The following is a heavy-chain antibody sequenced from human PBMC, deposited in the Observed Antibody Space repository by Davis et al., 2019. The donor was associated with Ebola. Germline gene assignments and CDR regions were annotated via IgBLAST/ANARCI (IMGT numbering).Heavy chain of an antibody. CDR1: GFTFRNYA. CDR2: IKQDGSEK. Sequence: GESLKISCAASGFTFRNYAMSWVRQAPGKGLEWVANIKQDGSEKNYVDSVKGRFTISRDSAKNTLYLQMISLRPEDTAVYHCASLLGGATVTTPHPVDYWGQGTLVTVSS. D-gene: IGHD4-17*01. V-gene: IGHV3-7*01. J-gene: IGHJ4*02. CDR3: ASLLGGATVTTPHPVDY.